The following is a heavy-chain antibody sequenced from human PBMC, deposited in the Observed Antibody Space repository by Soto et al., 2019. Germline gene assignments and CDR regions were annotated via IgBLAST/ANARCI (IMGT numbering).Heavy chain of an antibody. D-gene: IGHD2-15*01. Sequence: QLQLQESGPGLVKPSETLSLTCTVSGGSISSSSYYWGWIRQPPGKGLEWIGSIYYSGRAYYNPSLQRRVPISVDTAKNHCSLRQSSVTPADTAVYYCARHRWLRLVNFDYWGQGTLVTFSS. CDR3: ARHRWLRLVNFDY. CDR2: IYYSGRA. V-gene: IGHV4-39*01. CDR1: GGSISSSSYY. J-gene: IGHJ4*02.